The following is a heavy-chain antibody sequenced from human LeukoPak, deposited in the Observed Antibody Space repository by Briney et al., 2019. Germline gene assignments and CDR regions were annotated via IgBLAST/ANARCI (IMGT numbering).Heavy chain of an antibody. Sequence: SETLSLTCAVYGGSFSGYYWSWIRQPPGKGLECIGEIHHSGSTNYNPSLKSRVTISVDTSKNQFSLNLSSVTAADTAVYYCARAQGPTGSYFYMDVWGKGTTVTVSS. D-gene: IGHD1-26*01. CDR1: GGSFSGYY. CDR2: IHHSGST. CDR3: ARAQGPTGSYFYMDV. V-gene: IGHV4-34*01. J-gene: IGHJ6*03.